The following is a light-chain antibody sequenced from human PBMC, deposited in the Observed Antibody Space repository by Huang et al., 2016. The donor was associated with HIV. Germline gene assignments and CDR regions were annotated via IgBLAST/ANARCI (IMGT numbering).Light chain of an antibody. CDR3: QQYGSSPLT. CDR2: DAS. Sequence: EIVLTQSPATLSLSPGERATISCGTSQSLSSSYLAWYQQKPGLAPRLLIYDASNRATGIPDRFSGSGSGTDFTLTISRLEPDDFAVYYCQQYGSSPLTFGGGTKVEIK. CDR1: QSLSSSY. V-gene: IGKV3D-20*01. J-gene: IGKJ4*01.